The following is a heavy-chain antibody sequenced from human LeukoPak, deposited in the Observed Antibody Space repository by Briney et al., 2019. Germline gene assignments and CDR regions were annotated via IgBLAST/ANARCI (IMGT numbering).Heavy chain of an antibody. CDR1: GFTFSSYA. Sequence: KAGGSLRLSCAASGFTFSSYAMSWVRQAPGKGLEWVSAISGSGGSTYYADSVKGRFTISRDNSKNTLYLQMNSLRAEDTAVYYCAKCPIRGSCFFDYWGQGTLVTVSS. CDR2: ISGSGGST. D-gene: IGHD2-15*01. J-gene: IGHJ4*02. CDR3: AKCPIRGSCFFDY. V-gene: IGHV3-23*01.